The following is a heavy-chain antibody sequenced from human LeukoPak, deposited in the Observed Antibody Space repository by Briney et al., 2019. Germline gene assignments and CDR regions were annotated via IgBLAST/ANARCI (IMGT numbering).Heavy chain of an antibody. CDR1: GFTFRNYD. CDR3: AKDHYYDSSGVDY. V-gene: IGHV3-30*18. Sequence: PGGSLRLSCAASGFTFRNYDMNWVRQAPGKGLEWVAVISYDGSNKYYADSVKGRFTISRDNSKNTLYLQMNSLRAEDTAVYYCAKDHYYDSSGVDYWGQGTLVTVSS. CDR2: ISYDGSNK. J-gene: IGHJ4*02. D-gene: IGHD3-22*01.